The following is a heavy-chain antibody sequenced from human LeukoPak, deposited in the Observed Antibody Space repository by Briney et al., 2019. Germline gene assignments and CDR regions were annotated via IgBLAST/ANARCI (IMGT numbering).Heavy chain of an antibody. CDR3: ARGHYYDSSGYSDFDY. V-gene: IGHV3-33*01. Sequence: PGGSLRLSCAASGFTFSSYGMHWVRQAPGKGLEWVAVIWYDGSNKYYADSVKGRFTISRDNSKNTLYLQMYSLRAEDTAVYYCARGHYYDSSGYSDFDYWGQGTLVTVSS. D-gene: IGHD3-22*01. J-gene: IGHJ4*02. CDR1: GFTFSSYG. CDR2: IWYDGSNK.